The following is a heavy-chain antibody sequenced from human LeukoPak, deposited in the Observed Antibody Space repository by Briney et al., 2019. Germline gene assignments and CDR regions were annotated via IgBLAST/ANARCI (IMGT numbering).Heavy chain of an antibody. CDR3: ARQRTEVQYYDFWSGYYPYYFDY. CDR1: GGSISSSSYY. V-gene: IGHV4-39*01. J-gene: IGHJ4*02. Sequence: SETLSLTCTVSGGSISSSSYYWGWIRQPPGKGLEWIGSIYYSGSTYYNPSLKSRVTISVDTSKNQFSLKLSSVTAADTAVYYCARQRTEVQYYDFWSGYYPYYFDYWGQGTLVTVSS. CDR2: IYYSGST. D-gene: IGHD3-3*01.